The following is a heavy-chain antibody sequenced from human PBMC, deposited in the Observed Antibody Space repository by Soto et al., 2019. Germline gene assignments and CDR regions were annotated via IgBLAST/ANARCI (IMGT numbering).Heavy chain of an antibody. CDR3: SGSYSYYGMDV. D-gene: IGHD3-10*01. Sequence: VKVSCKASGYPFTSSAMHWVRQAPGQRLEWMGWINAGNGNTKYSQKFQGRVTITRDTSASTAYMELSSLRSEDTAVYYCSGSYSYYGMDVWGQGTTVTVSS. CDR1: GYPFTSSA. J-gene: IGHJ6*02. CDR2: INAGNGNT. V-gene: IGHV1-3*01.